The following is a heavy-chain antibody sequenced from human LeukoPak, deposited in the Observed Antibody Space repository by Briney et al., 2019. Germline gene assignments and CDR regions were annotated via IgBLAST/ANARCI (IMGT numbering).Heavy chain of an antibody. Sequence: GGSLRLSCAASGFIVNTNYMTWVRQAPGKGLEWVSGISWNSGSIGYADSVKGQFTISRDNAKNSLYLQMNGLRAEDTALYYCAKAGSGSTFDYWGQGTLVTVSS. V-gene: IGHV3-9*01. CDR2: ISWNSGSI. D-gene: IGHD3-10*01. CDR3: AKAGSGSTFDY. CDR1: GFIVNTNY. J-gene: IGHJ4*02.